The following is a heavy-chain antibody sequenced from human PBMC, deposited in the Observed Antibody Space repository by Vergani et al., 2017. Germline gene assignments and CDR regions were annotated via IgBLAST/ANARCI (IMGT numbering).Heavy chain of an antibody. CDR1: GFTFDDYA. J-gene: IGHJ4*02. CDR3: AKDMDYYGSGSYYF. V-gene: IGHV3-9*01. CDR2: ISWNSGSI. Sequence: EVQLVESGGGLVQPGRSLRLSCAASGFTFDDYAMHWVRQAPGKVLEWVSGISWNSGSIGYADSVKGRFTISRDNAKNSLYLQMNSLRAEDTALYYCAKDMDYYGSGSYYFWGQGTLVTVSS. D-gene: IGHD3-10*01.